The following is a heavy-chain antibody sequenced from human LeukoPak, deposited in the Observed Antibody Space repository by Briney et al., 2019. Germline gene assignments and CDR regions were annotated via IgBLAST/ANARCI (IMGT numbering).Heavy chain of an antibody. CDR1: GFTLSSYQ. J-gene: IGHJ4*02. D-gene: IGHD3-10*01. V-gene: IGHV3-48*03. CDR2: ISSSGSTI. Sequence: PGGSLRLSCAASGFTLSSYQMNWVRQAPGKGLEWVSYISSSGSTIYYADSVEGRSTISRDNAKNSLYLQINGLRAADTAVYYCVRVANSGSFLYYFDYWGQGILVTVSS. CDR3: VRVANSGSFLYYFDY.